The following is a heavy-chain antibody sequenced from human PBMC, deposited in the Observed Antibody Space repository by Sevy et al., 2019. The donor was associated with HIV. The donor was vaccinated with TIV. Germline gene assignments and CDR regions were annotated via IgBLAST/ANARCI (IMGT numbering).Heavy chain of an antibody. Sequence: SETLSLTCAVYGGSFSGYYWNWIRRSPVKGLEWIGEFNHSGSTHYNPSLKSRVTISVDTSKNQFSLRLNSVTAADTAVYYCARAPPVVVVPGAPSWFDPWGQGTLVTVSS. CDR2: FNHSGST. D-gene: IGHD2-2*01. J-gene: IGHJ5*02. V-gene: IGHV4-34*01. CDR3: ARAPPVVVVPGAPSWFDP. CDR1: GGSFSGYY.